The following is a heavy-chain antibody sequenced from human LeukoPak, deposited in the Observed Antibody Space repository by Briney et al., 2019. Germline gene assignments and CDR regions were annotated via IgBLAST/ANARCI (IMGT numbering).Heavy chain of an antibody. Sequence: GGSLRLSCAASGFTVSSNYMSWVRQAPGKGLEWVSVIYSGGSTYYADSVKGRFTISRHNSKNTLYLQMNSLRAEDTAVYYCARDRIAARSGYYYYGMDVWGQGTTVTVSS. CDR1: GFTVSSNY. D-gene: IGHD6-6*01. CDR3: ARDRIAARSGYYYYGMDV. V-gene: IGHV3-53*04. CDR2: IYSGGST. J-gene: IGHJ6*02.